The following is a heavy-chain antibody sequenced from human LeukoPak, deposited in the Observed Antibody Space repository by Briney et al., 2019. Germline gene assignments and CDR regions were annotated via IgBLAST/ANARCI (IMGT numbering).Heavy chain of an antibody. V-gene: IGHV3-43*02. CDR3: AKVYVGSWYAYDH. CDR2: ISGDGCTT. J-gene: IGHJ4*02. Sequence: GGSLRLSCTASGFTSEGYAMHWVRQAPAKGLEWVYLISGDGCTTDYADSVKGRFTISRDNRRNSLYLHMNSLRTEDTALYFCAKVYVGSWYAYDHWGQGTLVTVSS. CDR1: GFTSEGYA. D-gene: IGHD6-13*01.